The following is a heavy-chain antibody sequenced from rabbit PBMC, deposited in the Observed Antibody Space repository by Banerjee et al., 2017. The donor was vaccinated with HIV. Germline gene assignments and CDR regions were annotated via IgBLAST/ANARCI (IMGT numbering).Heavy chain of an antibody. J-gene: IGHJ3*01. V-gene: IGHV1S40*01. CDR1: GFSFSSNV. D-gene: IGHD8-1*01. Sequence: QSLEESGGDLVKPGASLTLTCTASGFSFSSNVMCWVRQAPGKGLEWIGCIYAGSGSAYYASWAKGRFTISKTSSTTVTLQMTSLTAADTATYFCARGDGNSSDLWGPGTLVTVS. CDR3: ARGDGNSSDL. CDR2: IYAGSGSA.